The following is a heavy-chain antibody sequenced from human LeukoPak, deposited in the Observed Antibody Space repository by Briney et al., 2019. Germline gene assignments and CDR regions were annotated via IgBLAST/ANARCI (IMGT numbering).Heavy chain of an antibody. D-gene: IGHD4-17*01. Sequence: ASVKVSCKASGYTFTGYYMHWVRQAPGQGLEWMGWINPNSGGTNYAQKFQGRVTMTRDASISTAYMELSRLRSDDTAVYYCRTDRYGDYGDYIDYWGQGTLVTVSS. CDR1: GYTFTGYY. CDR2: INPNSGGT. J-gene: IGHJ4*02. CDR3: RTDRYGDYGDYIDY. V-gene: IGHV1-2*02.